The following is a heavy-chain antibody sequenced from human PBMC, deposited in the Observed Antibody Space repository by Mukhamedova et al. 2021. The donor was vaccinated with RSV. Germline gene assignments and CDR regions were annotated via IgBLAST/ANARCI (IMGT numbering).Heavy chain of an antibody. Sequence: EYMGIIYPGDSETRYSPSFRGQVTITSDPSTSTAFLQWTSLRASDSAPYYCVQTGSDGFYLEHWGRGTLVTVSS. D-gene: IGHD1-1*01. J-gene: IGHJ2*01. CDR2: IYPGDSET. V-gene: IGHV5-51*01. CDR3: VQTGSDGFYLEH.